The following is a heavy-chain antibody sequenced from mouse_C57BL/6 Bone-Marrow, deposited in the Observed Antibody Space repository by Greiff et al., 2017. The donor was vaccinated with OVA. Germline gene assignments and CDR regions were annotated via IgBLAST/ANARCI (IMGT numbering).Heavy chain of an antibody. CDR1: GYTFTSYG. V-gene: IGHV1-81*01. CDR2: IYPRSGNT. CDR3: ARKMTGGVYYFDY. Sequence: QVQLKESGAELARPGASVKLSCKASGYTFTSYGISWVKQRTGQGLEWIGEIYPRSGNTYYNETFKGQATLTADNSSSTAYMALRSLTSEDSAVYFCARKMTGGVYYFDYWGQGTTLTVSS. J-gene: IGHJ2*01.